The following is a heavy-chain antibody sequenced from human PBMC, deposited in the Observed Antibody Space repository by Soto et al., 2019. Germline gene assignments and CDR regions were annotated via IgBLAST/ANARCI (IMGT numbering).Heavy chain of an antibody. CDR1: GGSFSGYY. CDR3: ARGPAAGEAYYDILTGDAFDI. CDR2: INHSGST. D-gene: IGHD3-9*01. Sequence: SETLSLTCAVYGGSFSGYYWSWIRQPPGKGLEWIGEINHSGSTNYNPSLKSRVTISVDTSKNQFSLKLSSVTAADTAVYYCARGPAAGEAYYDILTGDAFDIWGQGTMVTVSS. V-gene: IGHV4-34*01. J-gene: IGHJ3*02.